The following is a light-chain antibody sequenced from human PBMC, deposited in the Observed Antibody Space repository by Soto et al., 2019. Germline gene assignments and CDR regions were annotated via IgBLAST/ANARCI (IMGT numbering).Light chain of an antibody. V-gene: IGLV2-23*03. Sequence: QSALTQPASVSGSPGQSITISCTGTSSDVGSYNLVSWYQQHPGKAPKLMIYEGSKRPSGVSNRFSGSKSGNTDSLTISGLQAEDEADYYCCSYAGSSTVVGFGGGTQLTVL. CDR3: CSYAGSSTVVG. CDR2: EGS. J-gene: IGLJ2*01. CDR1: SSDVGSYNL.